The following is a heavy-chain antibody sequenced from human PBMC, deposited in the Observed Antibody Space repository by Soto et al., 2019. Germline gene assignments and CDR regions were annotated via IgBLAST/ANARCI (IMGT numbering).Heavy chain of an antibody. D-gene: IGHD3-10*01. CDR1: GFAFGDFA. Sequence: PGGSLRLSCITSGFAFGDFAMTWFRQAPGKGLEWVGFITSKKYGGTPQYAASVKGRFSISRDDSKSIAYLQMNNLKTDDTAVYYCSRLGPGSYTAYDFGMDVWGQGTTVTVSS. V-gene: IGHV3-49*03. J-gene: IGHJ6*02. CDR2: ITSKKYGGTP. CDR3: SRLGPGSYTAYDFGMDV.